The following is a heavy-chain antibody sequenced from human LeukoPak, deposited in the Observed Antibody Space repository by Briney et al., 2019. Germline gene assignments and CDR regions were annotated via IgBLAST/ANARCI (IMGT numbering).Heavy chain of an antibody. J-gene: IGHJ4*02. CDR1: GFTFSSYG. Sequence: GGSLRLSCAASGFTFSSYGMHWVRQAPGKGLEWVAFIRYDGSNKYYADSVKGRFTISRDNSKNTLYLQMNSLRAEDTAVYYCAEDRRVAGTGGFDYWGQGTLVTVSS. D-gene: IGHD6-19*01. CDR2: IRYDGSNK. V-gene: IGHV3-30*02. CDR3: AEDRRVAGTGGFDY.